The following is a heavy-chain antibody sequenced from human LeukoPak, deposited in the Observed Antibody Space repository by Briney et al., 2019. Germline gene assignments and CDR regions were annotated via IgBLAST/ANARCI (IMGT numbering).Heavy chain of an antibody. CDR3: ARGLVISDAPDY. J-gene: IGHJ4*02. D-gene: IGHD3-9*01. Sequence: GGSLRLSCAASGFTFSSYAMSWVRQAPGKGLEWVSAISGSGGNTYYADSVKGRFTISRDNSKNTLFLQMSSMRTEDTAVYYCARGLVISDAPDYWGQGTLVTVSS. V-gene: IGHV3-23*01. CDR2: ISGSGGNT. CDR1: GFTFSSYA.